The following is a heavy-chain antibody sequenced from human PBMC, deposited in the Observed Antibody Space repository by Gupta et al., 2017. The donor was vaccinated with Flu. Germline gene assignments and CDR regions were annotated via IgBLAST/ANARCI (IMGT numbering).Heavy chain of an antibody. CDR2: INAGNGNP. V-gene: IGHV1-3*01. CDR3: ARGGWNYTQEVDY. CDR1: GYTFTSYA. J-gene: IGHJ4*02. D-gene: IGHD1-7*01. Sequence: QVQLVQSGAEVKKPGASVKVSCKASGYTFTSYAMHWVRQAPGQRLEWMGGINAGNGNPQYSQKLQGRVTRTRDTSASTAYMGLSSLRSEDTAGYDCARGGWNYTQEVDYWGQGTRGTV.